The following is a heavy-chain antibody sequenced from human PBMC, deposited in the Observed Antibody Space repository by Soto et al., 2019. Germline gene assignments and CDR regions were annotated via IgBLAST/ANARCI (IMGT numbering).Heavy chain of an antibody. D-gene: IGHD3-16*02. Sequence: GGSLRLSCAASQFTFSSDVMNWVRQPPGKGLEWVSTISGSGGSTYYADSVKGRFSISRDNARDTLYLQMNSLRAEDTAIYYCAKGVPPPYRGSGVISRLHVFDYWGQGALVT. CDR3: AKGVPPPYRGSGVISRLHVFDY. V-gene: IGHV3-23*01. CDR2: ISGSGGST. CDR1: QFTFSSDV. J-gene: IGHJ4*02.